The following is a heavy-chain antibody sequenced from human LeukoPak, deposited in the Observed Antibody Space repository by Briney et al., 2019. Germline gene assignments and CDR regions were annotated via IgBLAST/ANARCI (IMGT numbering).Heavy chain of an antibody. Sequence: ASVKVSCKASGYTFTSYDLNWVRQATGQGLEWMGWMNPNRGNTGYAPKFQGRVTMTRNTSISTAYMELSSLRSEDTAVYYCARKGPANYYYYYMDVWGKGTSVTVSS. D-gene: IGHD2-2*01. CDR3: ARKGPANYYYYYMDV. V-gene: IGHV1-8*01. CDR2: MNPNRGNT. CDR1: GYTFTSYD. J-gene: IGHJ6*03.